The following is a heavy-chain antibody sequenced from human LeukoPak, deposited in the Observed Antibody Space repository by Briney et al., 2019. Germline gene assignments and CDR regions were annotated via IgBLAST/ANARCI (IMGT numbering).Heavy chain of an antibody. J-gene: IGHJ3*02. CDR1: GFTFSSYG. D-gene: IGHD3-22*01. V-gene: IGHV3-33*01. CDR3: ASRNYDSSGSARRATGAFDI. Sequence: PGGSLRLSCAASGFTFSSYGMHWVRQAPGKGLEWEAVIWYDGSNKYYADSVKGRFTISRDNSKNTLYLQMNSLRAEDTAVYYCASRNYDSSGSARRATGAFDIWGQGTMVTVSS. CDR2: IWYDGSNK.